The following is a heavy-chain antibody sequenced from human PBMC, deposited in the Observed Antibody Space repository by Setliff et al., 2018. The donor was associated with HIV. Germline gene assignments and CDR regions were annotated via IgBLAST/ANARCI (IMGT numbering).Heavy chain of an antibody. Sequence: PGESLKISCTASGVTFSSYWMHWVRQVPGKGLLWVSRINGDGDTTYYADSVKGRFTISRDNAKNSLYLQMNSLRAEDTAVYFCARPTNIDTLYYGSQTFYMYYYGLDVWGQGTTVTVSS. V-gene: IGHV3-74*01. CDR3: ARPTNIDTLYYGSQTFYMYYYGLDV. D-gene: IGHD1-26*01. CDR1: GVTFSSYW. CDR2: INGDGDTT. J-gene: IGHJ6*02.